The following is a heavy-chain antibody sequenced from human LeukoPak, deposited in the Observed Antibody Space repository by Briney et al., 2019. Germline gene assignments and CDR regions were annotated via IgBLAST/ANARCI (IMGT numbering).Heavy chain of an antibody. CDR3: ARWRGENYWVDYLDY. D-gene: IGHD1-7*01. V-gene: IGHV3-48*03. J-gene: IGHJ4*02. CDR2: ISGSGKTT. CDR1: GFTFSNYE. Sequence: GGSLRLSCAASGFTFSNYEMNWVRQAPGKGLEWLSYISGSGKTTHYADSVKGRFTISRDNAKNSLYLQMNSLRAEDTAVYYCARWRGENYWVDYLDYWGQGTLVTVSS.